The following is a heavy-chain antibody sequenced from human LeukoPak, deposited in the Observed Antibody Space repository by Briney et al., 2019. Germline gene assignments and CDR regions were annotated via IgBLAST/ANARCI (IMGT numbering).Heavy chain of an antibody. CDR2: INHSGST. J-gene: IGHJ4*02. CDR1: GGSFSGYY. Sequence: SETLSLTCAVYGGSFSGYYWIWIRQPPGKGLEWIGEINHSGSTNYNPSLKSRVTISVDTSKNQFSLKLSSVTAADTAVYYCARGRGSSWLYYFDYWGQGTLVTVSS. CDR3: ARGRGSSWLYYFDY. V-gene: IGHV4-34*01. D-gene: IGHD6-13*01.